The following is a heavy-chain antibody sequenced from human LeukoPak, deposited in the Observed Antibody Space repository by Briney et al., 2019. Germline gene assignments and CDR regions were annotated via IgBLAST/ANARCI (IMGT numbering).Heavy chain of an antibody. CDR3: ARREAVLTGYFDY. Sequence: PSEPLSLTCTVSGGSISCSYWSWIRQPPGKGLEWIAYINDSGTTSYNPSLKSRVTISVDTSKKQFSLKVNSVTAADTAVYYCARREAVLTGYFDYWGQGTLVTVSS. J-gene: IGHJ4*02. V-gene: IGHV4-59*08. CDR2: INDSGTT. CDR1: GGSISCSY. D-gene: IGHD1-14*01.